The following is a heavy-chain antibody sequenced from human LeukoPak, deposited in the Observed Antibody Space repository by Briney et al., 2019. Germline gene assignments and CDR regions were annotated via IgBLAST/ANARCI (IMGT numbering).Heavy chain of an antibody. J-gene: IGHJ6*04. Sequence: GGSLRLSCAASGFIFSSYCMHWVRQAPGKGLEWVSVIWYDGSNKYCADAVKRRFTFSRDNSKNTLYLQMNSLRAEDTVVYYCARDPAFDCSSTSCYPMDVWGKGTTVTVSS. CDR1: GFIFSSYC. CDR2: IWYDGSNK. D-gene: IGHD2-2*01. V-gene: IGHV3-33*01. CDR3: ARDPAFDCSSTSCYPMDV.